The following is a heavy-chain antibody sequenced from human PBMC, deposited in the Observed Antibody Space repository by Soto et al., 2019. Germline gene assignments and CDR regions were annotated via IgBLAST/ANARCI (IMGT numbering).Heavy chain of an antibody. CDR1: GGTFSSYA. D-gene: IGHD6-19*01. V-gene: IGHV1-69*13. CDR2: IIPIFGTA. J-gene: IGHJ6*02. Sequence: SVKVSCKAAGGTFSSYAISWVRQAPGQGLEWMGGIIPIFGTANYAQKFQGRVTITADESTSTAYMELSSLRSEDTAVYYCAREDLRGVAVAGPMDVWGQGTTVTVSS. CDR3: AREDLRGVAVAGPMDV.